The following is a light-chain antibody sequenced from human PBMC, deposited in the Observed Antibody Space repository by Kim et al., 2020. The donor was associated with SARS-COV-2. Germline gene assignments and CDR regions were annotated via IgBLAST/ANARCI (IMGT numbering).Light chain of an antibody. J-gene: IGKJ5*01. V-gene: IGKV3-11*01. Sequence: EIVLTQSAATLSLSPGERATLSCRASQSVSSNLAWYQQKPGQAPRLLIYDASNRATGIPARFSGSGSGTDFTLTISSLDPEDFAVYYCQQRANWPITFGQGTRLEIK. CDR1: QSVSSN. CDR3: QQRANWPIT. CDR2: DAS.